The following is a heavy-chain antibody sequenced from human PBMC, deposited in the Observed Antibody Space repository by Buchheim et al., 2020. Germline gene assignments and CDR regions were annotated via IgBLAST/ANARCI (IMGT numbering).Heavy chain of an antibody. Sequence: EVQLLESGGGLIQPGGSLRLSCAASGFPFGSYAMSWVRQAPGKGLEWVSSFSGSSGTTYYADSVKGRFTISRDNSKKTLYLQMNSLRAGDTAVYYCAKETVTAGAGYYGMDVWGQGTT. J-gene: IGHJ6*01. D-gene: IGHD4-17*01. CDR1: GFPFGSYA. V-gene: IGHV3-23*01. CDR2: FSGSSGTT. CDR3: AKETVTAGAGYYGMDV.